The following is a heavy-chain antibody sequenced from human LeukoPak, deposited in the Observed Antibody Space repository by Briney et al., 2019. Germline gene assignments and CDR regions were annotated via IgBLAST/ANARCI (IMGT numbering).Heavy chain of an antibody. Sequence: GGSLRLSCATSGFTFSDYWMDWARQAPGKGLEWVANIKPDGSEIYYVDAVKGRFTISRDNAKNSLYLQMNSLRAEDTAVYYCTRSLDYWGQGTLVTVSS. D-gene: IGHD2-15*01. CDR1: GFTFSDYW. V-gene: IGHV3-7*02. CDR2: IKPDGSEI. CDR3: TRSLDY. J-gene: IGHJ4*02.